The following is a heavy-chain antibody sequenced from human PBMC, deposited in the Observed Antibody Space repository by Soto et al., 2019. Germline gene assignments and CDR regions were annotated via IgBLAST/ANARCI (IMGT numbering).Heavy chain of an antibody. Sequence: QVQLVESGGGVVQPGGSLRLSCAASGFTFGRHGMHWVRQAPGKGLEWVAVIGSDGRRASYADSVKGRFTISRDNGQNPLYLQMHSLRAEETAVDYCARDDDYGDNGLDYWGQGTLVTVSS. V-gene: IGHV3-33*01. CDR3: ARDDDYGDNGLDY. CDR2: IGSDGRRA. D-gene: IGHD4-17*01. J-gene: IGHJ4*02. CDR1: GFTFGRHG.